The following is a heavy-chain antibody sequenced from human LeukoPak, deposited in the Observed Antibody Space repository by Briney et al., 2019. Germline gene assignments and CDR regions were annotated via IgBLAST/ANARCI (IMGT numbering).Heavy chain of an antibody. CDR2: ITRSGDKT. CDR1: GFDFANYA. Sequence: GGSLRLSCAASGFDFANYAITWVRQAPGQGLERVSAITRSGDKTYYADSVKGRFTISRDNSKNTLFLQMNSLRAEDTAVYYCATGYSSGRYDIYYFYGMDVWGQGTTVTVSS. V-gene: IGHV3-23*01. CDR3: ATGYSSGRYDIYYFYGMDV. J-gene: IGHJ6*02. D-gene: IGHD6-19*01.